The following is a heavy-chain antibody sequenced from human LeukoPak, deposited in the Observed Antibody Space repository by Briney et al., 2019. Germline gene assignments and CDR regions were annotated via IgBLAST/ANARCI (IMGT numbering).Heavy chain of an antibody. CDR2: ISYDGSNK. Sequence: GGSLRLSCAASGFTFSNFAMHWVRQAPGKGLEWVAVISYDGSNKYHAESVKGRFTISRDNSKNTLYLQMNSLRPEDTAVYYCARDYGGWGQGTLVTVSS. D-gene: IGHD4/OR15-4a*01. J-gene: IGHJ4*02. CDR1: GFTFSNFA. V-gene: IGHV3-30*04. CDR3: ARDYGG.